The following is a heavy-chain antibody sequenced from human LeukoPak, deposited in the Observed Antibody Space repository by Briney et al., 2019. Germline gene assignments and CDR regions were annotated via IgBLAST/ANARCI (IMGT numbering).Heavy chain of an antibody. CDR3: ARESSSGPDY. CDR1: GFTFSSYE. D-gene: IGHD6-19*01. Sequence: GGSLRLSCAASGFTFSSYEMNWVRQAPGKGLEWVSYIGSSGSSIYYADSVKGRFTISRDNAKNSLFLQMNSLRAEDTAVYYCARESSSGPDYWGQGTLVTVSS. CDR2: IGSSGSSI. J-gene: IGHJ4*02. V-gene: IGHV3-48*03.